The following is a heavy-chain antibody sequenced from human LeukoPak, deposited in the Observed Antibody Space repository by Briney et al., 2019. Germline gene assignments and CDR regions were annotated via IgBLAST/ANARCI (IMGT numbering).Heavy chain of an antibody. CDR2: IYTSGTT. V-gene: IGHV4-4*07. CDR1: GGSISSYF. J-gene: IGHJ4*02. Sequence: SETLSLTCTVSGGSISSYFWSWIRQPAGQGLGWIGRIYTSGTTNYSPSLKSRLTMSVDTSKNQFSLRLSSVTAADTAVYYCAGEDPLVAARGLDYWGQGTLVTVSS. CDR3: AGEDPLVAARGLDY. D-gene: IGHD2-15*01.